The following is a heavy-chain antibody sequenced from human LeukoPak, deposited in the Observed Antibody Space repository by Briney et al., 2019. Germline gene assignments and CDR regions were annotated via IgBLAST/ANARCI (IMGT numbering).Heavy chain of an antibody. Sequence: GGSLRLSCAASGFTFSSYEMNWVRQAPGKGLEWVSYISSSGSTIYYADSVKGRFTISRDNAKNSLYLQMNSLRAEDTAVYYCARVSEDIVVVPAAPPDYWGQGTLVTVSS. D-gene: IGHD2-2*01. V-gene: IGHV3-48*03. CDR1: GFTFSSYE. CDR2: ISSSGSTI. CDR3: ARVSEDIVVVPAAPPDY. J-gene: IGHJ4*02.